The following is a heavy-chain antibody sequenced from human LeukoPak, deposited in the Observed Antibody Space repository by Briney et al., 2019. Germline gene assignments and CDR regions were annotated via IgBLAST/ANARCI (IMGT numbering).Heavy chain of an antibody. CDR3: ARTGYDSSGYYSDY. V-gene: IGHV3-23*01. Sequence: GGSLRLSCAASGFTFSSYAMSWVRQAPGKGLEWVSSISGSGTSTYYADSVKGRFTISRDNAKNSLFLQMSSLRAEDTAMYYCARTGYDSSGYYSDYWGQGTLVTVSS. CDR2: ISGSGTST. CDR1: GFTFSSYA. D-gene: IGHD3-22*01. J-gene: IGHJ4*02.